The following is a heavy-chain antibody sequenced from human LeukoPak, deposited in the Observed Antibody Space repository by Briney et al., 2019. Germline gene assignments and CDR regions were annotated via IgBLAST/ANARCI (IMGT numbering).Heavy chain of an antibody. J-gene: IGHJ4*02. CDR1: GFTFSDYY. Sequence: GGSLRLSCAASGFTFSDYYMSWIRQAPGKGLEWVSYISSSSSYTNYADSVKGRFTISRDNAKNSLYLQMNSLRAEDTAVYYCASIPRVATIGVSDYWGQGTLVTVSS. D-gene: IGHD5-12*01. CDR2: ISSSSSYT. V-gene: IGHV3-11*06. CDR3: ASIPRVATIGVSDY.